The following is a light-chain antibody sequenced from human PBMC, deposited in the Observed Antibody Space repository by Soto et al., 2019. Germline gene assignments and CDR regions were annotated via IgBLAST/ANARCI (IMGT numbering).Light chain of an antibody. CDR2: EVS. Sequence: QSALTQPXSXSGSPGQXVXISCTGTSSDVGGYNYVSWYQQHPGRAPKLMIYEVSKRPSGVPDRFSGSKSGNXXXXTVSGLQPEDEADYXCSSYAGSSNLGVFXGGXXXTVL. V-gene: IGLV2-8*01. CDR1: SSDVGGYNY. CDR3: SSYAGSSNLGV. J-gene: IGLJ2*01.